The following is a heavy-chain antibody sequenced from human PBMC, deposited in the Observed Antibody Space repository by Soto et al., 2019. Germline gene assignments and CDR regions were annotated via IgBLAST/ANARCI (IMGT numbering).Heavy chain of an antibody. D-gene: IGHD6-13*01. Sequence: EAQLLESGGGLGQPGGSLRLACEASGFTFEYYTMNWVRQAPGKGLEWVSGISGGGGGKYYADAVKGRFTISRDNSKDTLYLQMSTLKGKDKEIYYCEEEERISSSCKVGDKWGKGTVVTFSS. CDR2: ISGGGGGK. J-gene: IGHJ4*02. CDR3: EEEERISSSCKVGDK. V-gene: IGHV3-23*01. CDR1: GFTFEYYT.